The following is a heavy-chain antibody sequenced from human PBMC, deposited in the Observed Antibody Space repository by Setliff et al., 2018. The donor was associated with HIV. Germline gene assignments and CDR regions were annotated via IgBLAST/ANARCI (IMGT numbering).Heavy chain of an antibody. CDR2: IIPIFGTA. Sequence: ASVKVSCKTSGYMFIAYGMSWVRQAPGQGLEWMGGIIPIFGTANYAQKFQGRVTMTTVTSTSTAYMELRSLRSDDTAVYYCARLSIPAYYYMDVWGKGTTVTVSS. CDR1: GYMFIAYG. CDR3: ARLSIPAYYYMDV. J-gene: IGHJ6*03. D-gene: IGHD2-21*01. V-gene: IGHV1-18*01.